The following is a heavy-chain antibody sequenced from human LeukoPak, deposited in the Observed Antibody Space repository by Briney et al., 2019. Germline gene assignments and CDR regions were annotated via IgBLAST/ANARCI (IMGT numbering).Heavy chain of an antibody. CDR1: GYIFTNYE. CDR2: INTTTGSP. CDR3: ERTVLGATGYFDY. Sequence: GASVKVSCKASGYIFTNYEMNWVRQAPGQGLEWMGWINTTTGSPTYAQGFTGRFVFSLDTSVSTTYLQISSLEAEDTAVYYCERTVLGATGYFDYWGQGTLITVSS. J-gene: IGHJ4*02. D-gene: IGHD1-26*01. V-gene: IGHV7-4-1*02.